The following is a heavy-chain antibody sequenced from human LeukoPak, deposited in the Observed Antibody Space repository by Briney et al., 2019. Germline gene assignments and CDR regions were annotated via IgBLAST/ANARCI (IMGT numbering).Heavy chain of an antibody. CDR2: IYYSGST. J-gene: IGHJ4*02. CDR3: ARTARYFDY. V-gene: IGHV4-59*01. CDR1: GGSISSYY. Sequence: SETLSLTCTVSGGSISSYYWSWIRQPPGKGQEWIGYIYYSGSTNYNPSLKSRVTISVDTSKNQFSLKLSSVTAADTAVYYCARTARYFDYWGQGTLVTVSS.